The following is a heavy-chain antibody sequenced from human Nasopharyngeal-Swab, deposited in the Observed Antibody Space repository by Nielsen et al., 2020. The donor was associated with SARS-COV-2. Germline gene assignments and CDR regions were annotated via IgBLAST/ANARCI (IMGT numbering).Heavy chain of an antibody. V-gene: IGHV4-39*01. J-gene: IGHJ4*02. CDR2: IYYSGST. CDR1: GGSISSSRYY. Sequence: SETLSLTCTVSGGSISSSRYYWGWNRQPPGKGLEGIGSIYYSGSTNYNPSLKSRVTIAVDTSKNQFSLKLCSATAADTAVYYCAEKGYISSRYVYWGPGTLVTVSS. D-gene: IGHD6-13*01. CDR3: AEKGYISSRYVY.